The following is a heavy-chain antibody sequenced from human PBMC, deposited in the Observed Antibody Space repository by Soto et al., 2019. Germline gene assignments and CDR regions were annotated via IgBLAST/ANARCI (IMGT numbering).Heavy chain of an antibody. V-gene: IGHV3-30-3*01. CDR1: GFTFSSYA. D-gene: IGHD2-15*01. J-gene: IGHJ4*02. CDR3: ARDSAVVKSYFDY. CDR2: ISYDGSNK. Sequence: PGGSLRLSCAASGFTFSSYAMHWVRQAPGKGLEWVAVISYDGSNKYYADSVKGRFTISRDNSKNTLYLQMNSLRAEDTAVYYCARDSAVVKSYFDYWGQGTLVTVSS.